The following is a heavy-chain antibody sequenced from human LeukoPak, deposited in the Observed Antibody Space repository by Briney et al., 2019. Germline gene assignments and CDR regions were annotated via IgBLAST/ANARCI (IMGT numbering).Heavy chain of an antibody. J-gene: IGHJ4*02. CDR2: ISSSSSYI. D-gene: IGHD3-10*01. CDR1: GFTFSSYS. V-gene: IGHV3-21*01. CDR3: ARDYYGSGSYYYDY. Sequence: GGSLRLSCAASGFTFSSYSMNWVRQAPGKGLEWVSSISSSSSYIYYADSVKGRFTISRDNAKSSLYLQMNSLRAEDTAVYYCARDYYGSGSYYYDYWGQGTLVTVSS.